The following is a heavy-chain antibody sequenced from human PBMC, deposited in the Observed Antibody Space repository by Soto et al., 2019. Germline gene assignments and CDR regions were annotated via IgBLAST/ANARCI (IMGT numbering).Heavy chain of an antibody. V-gene: IGHV4-31*03. CDR3: ARQYSSGWYQHFDY. D-gene: IGHD6-19*01. Sequence: QVQLQESGPGQVKPSQTLSLTCTVSSDSISSGIDYWGWIRHHPGKGLEWIGHIYHSGSTYYNPSLKSRVTISVDTSKNQFSLKLSSVTAADTAVYYCARQYSSGWYQHFDYWGQGALVTVSS. CDR1: SDSISSGIDY. CDR2: IYHSGST. J-gene: IGHJ4*02.